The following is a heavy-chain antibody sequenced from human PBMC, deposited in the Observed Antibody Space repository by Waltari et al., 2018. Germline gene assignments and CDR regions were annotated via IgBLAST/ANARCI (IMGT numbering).Heavy chain of an antibody. Sequence: QLQLQESGPGLVKPSETLSLTCTVSGGSISSSSYYWGWIRQPPGKGLEWIGSIYYSGSTYYNPSLKSRVTISVDTSKNQFSLKLSSVTAADTAVYYCARDGPAAIYPSYYYYMDVWGKGTTVTISS. CDR1: GGSISSSSYY. D-gene: IGHD2-2*02. V-gene: IGHV4-39*07. CDR2: IYYSGST. CDR3: ARDGPAAIYPSYYYYMDV. J-gene: IGHJ6*03.